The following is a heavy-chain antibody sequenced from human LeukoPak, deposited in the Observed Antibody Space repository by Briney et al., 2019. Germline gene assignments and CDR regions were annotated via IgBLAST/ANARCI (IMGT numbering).Heavy chain of an antibody. Sequence: TGGSLRLSCAASRFTFSIYSMNWVRQAPGKGLEWVSSISSSSSYIHYADSVKGRFTISRDNSKNTLYLQMNSLRAEDTAVYYCARGGILTGYPSSGKTYYYYYMDVWGKGTTVTISS. CDR2: ISSSSSYI. D-gene: IGHD3-9*01. J-gene: IGHJ6*03. CDR3: ARGGILTGYPSSGKTYYYYYMDV. CDR1: RFTFSIYS. V-gene: IGHV3-21*01.